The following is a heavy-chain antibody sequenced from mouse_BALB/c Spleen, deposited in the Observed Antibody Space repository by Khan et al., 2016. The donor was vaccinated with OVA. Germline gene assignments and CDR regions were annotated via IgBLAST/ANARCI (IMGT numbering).Heavy chain of an antibody. J-gene: IGHJ3*01. CDR1: GFNIKDTY. CDR3: ARDYGNVVAY. Sequence: VQLKESGAELVKPGASVKLSCTASGFNIKDTYMHWVKQRPEQGLEWIGRIDPANGNTKYDLKFQGKATITADTSSNTAYLQLSSLTSEDTAVYYCARDYGNVVAYWGQGTLVTVSA. D-gene: IGHD2-4*01. V-gene: IGHV14-3*02. CDR2: IDPANGNT.